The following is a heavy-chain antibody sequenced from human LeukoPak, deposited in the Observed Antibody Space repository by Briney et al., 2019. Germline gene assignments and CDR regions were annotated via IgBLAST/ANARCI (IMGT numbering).Heavy chain of an antibody. CDR3: AHKFAGSYAFDI. CDR1: GGSISSSIYY. CDR2: IYYSGST. V-gene: IGHV4-39*07. Sequence: SETLSLTCTVSGGSISSSIYYWGWIRQSPGKGLEWIGSIYYSGSTYYNPSLTSRVTISVDTSKNQFSLKLGSVTAVDTAVYYCAHKFAGSYAFDIWGQGTMVTVSS. J-gene: IGHJ3*02.